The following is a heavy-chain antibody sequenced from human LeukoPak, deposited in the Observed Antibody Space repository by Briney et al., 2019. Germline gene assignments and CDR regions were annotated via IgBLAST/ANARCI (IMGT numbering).Heavy chain of an antibody. Sequence: GGSLRLSCAASGFTFGSYAMNWVRQAPGKGLEWVSAMSGSGASTNYADSVKGRFTISRHNSKNTLYLQMNSLRAEDAAVYYCAKVSVTGAYYFDYWGQGTLVTVSS. D-gene: IGHD6-19*01. V-gene: IGHV3-23*01. CDR2: MSGSGAST. CDR3: AKVSVTGAYYFDY. J-gene: IGHJ4*02. CDR1: GFTFGSYA.